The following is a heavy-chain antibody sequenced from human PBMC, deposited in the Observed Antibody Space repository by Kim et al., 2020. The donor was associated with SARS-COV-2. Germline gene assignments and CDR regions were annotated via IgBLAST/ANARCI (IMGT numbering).Heavy chain of an antibody. Sequence: ASVKVSCKASGYTFSDHHMHWVRQAPGQGLEWMGLMKPSGSVIYVEKFQGRVSITRDTSTSTVFIDLSNLRSDETAIYYCARETNSPDYWGQGTLVTVSS. V-gene: IGHV1-46*01. CDR3: ARETNSPDY. D-gene: IGHD5-18*01. CDR1: GYTFSDHH. J-gene: IGHJ4*02. CDR2: MKPSGSV.